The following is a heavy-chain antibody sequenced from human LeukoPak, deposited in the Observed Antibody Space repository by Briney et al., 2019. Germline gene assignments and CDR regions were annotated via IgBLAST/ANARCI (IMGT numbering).Heavy chain of an antibody. J-gene: IGHJ4*02. Sequence: ASVKVSCKASGYTFIDNYVHWVRQAPGQGLECMGYINPNTGGTNFAQTFQGWVSMTRDTSISTAYMELSRLKSDDTAVYYCATDGGTRGAVAGYLDYWGQGTLVTVSS. CDR3: ATDGGTRGAVAGYLDY. CDR2: INPNTGGT. V-gene: IGHV1-2*04. CDR1: GYTFIDNY. D-gene: IGHD6-19*01.